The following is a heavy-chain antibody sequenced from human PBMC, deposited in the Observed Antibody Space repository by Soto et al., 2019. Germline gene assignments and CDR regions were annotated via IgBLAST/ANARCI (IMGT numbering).Heavy chain of an antibody. V-gene: IGHV3-43*01. CDR1: GFTFDDYT. CDR2: ISWDGGST. CDR3: AHDMDSYAPLGP. D-gene: IGHD5-18*01. Sequence: PXGSLRLSCAASGFTFDDYTMHWVRQAPGKGLEWVTLISWDGGSTYYADSVKGRVTISRDNRKKSLYLHMNRLISEATALYYCAHDMDSYAPLGPWRQGT. J-gene: IGHJ5*02.